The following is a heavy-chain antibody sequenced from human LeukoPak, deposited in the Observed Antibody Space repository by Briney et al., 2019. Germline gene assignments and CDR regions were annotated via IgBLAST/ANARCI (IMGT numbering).Heavy chain of an antibody. CDR2: INPNSGGT. J-gene: IGHJ3*02. D-gene: IGHD3-16*01. Sequence: ASVKVSCKASGYTFTGYYMHWVRQAPGQGLEWMGWINPNSGGTNYAQKFQGRVTMTRDTSISTAYMELSRLRADDTAVYYCARGGGYVGGGDYDAFDIWGQGTMVTVSS. CDR1: GYTFTGYY. CDR3: ARGGGYVGGGDYDAFDI. V-gene: IGHV1-2*02.